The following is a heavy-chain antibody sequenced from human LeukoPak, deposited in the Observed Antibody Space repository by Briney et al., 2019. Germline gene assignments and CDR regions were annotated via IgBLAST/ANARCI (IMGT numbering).Heavy chain of an antibody. CDR3: ARVGDYDAYYFAY. Sequence: GGSLRLSCAASGFTFSSYSMYWVRQAPGKGLEWVSSISSSSSYIYYADSVKGRFTISRDNAKNSLYLQMNSLRAEDTAVYYCARVGDYDAYYFAYWGQGTLVTVSS. CDR2: ISSSSSYI. D-gene: IGHD4-17*01. CDR1: GFTFSSYS. V-gene: IGHV3-21*01. J-gene: IGHJ4*02.